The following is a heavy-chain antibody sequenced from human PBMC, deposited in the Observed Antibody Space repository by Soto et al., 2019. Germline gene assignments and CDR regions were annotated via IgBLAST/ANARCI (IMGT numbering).Heavy chain of an antibody. J-gene: IGHJ4*02. CDR3: AREDSIIIPAVSDF. CDR1: GFPFNNYG. CDR2: VSKSDYT. V-gene: IGHV3-21*04. D-gene: IGHD2-2*01. Sequence: VGSLRLSCVVYGFPFNNYGINWVRQAPGKGLEWVSTVSKSDYTYYSDLVKGRFTISRDNAKNTVSLQMNTLRAEDTAVYFCAREDSIIIPAVSDFWGQGTLVTVSS.